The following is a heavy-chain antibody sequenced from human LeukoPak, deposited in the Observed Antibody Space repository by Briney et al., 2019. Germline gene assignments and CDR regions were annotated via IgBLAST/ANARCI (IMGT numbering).Heavy chain of an antibody. D-gene: IGHD2-21*02. Sequence: GGSLRLSCAASGFTFSSYAMHWVRQAPGKGLEWVAVISYDGSNKYYADSVKGRFTISRDNSKNTLYLQMNSLRAEDTAVYYCVNVVTAHPVWGHGTTVTVSS. CDR2: ISYDGSNK. CDR1: GFTFSSYA. CDR3: VNVVTAHPV. J-gene: IGHJ6*02. V-gene: IGHV3-30*04.